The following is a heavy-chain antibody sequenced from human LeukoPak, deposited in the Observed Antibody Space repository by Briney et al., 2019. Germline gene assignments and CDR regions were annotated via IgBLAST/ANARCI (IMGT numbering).Heavy chain of an antibody. V-gene: IGHV3-30-3*01. Sequence: GGSLRLSCAASGFIFSSYAMHWVRQAPGKGLEWVAIMSYDGSNEYYGDSVKGRFTISRDNSKNTLYLQMNSPRAEDTAVYYCARVPVWYSSSWYGDYWGQGTLVTVSS. CDR3: ARVPVWYSSSWYGDY. CDR2: MSYDGSNE. J-gene: IGHJ4*02. D-gene: IGHD6-13*01. CDR1: GFIFSSYA.